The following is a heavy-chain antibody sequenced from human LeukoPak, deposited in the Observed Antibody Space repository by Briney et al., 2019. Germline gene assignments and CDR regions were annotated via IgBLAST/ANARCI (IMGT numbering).Heavy chain of an antibody. CDR1: GYTFTSYD. CDR2: MNPNSGNT. V-gene: IGHV1-8*01. Sequence: ASVKVSRKASGYTFTSYDINWVRQATGKGLEWMGWMNPNSGNTGYAQKFQGRVTMTRNTSISTAYMELSSLRSEDTAVYYCAREIAAAGTFDYWGQGTLVTVSS. J-gene: IGHJ4*02. CDR3: AREIAAAGTFDY. D-gene: IGHD6-13*01.